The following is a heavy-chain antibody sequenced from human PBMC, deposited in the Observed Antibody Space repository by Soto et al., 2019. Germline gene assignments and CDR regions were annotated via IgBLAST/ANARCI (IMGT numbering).Heavy chain of an antibody. CDR3: ARVSGSSTRDFDY. D-gene: IGHD1-26*01. V-gene: IGHV1-2*04. Sequence: ASVKVSCKASGYTFTGYYMHWVRQAPGQGLEWMGWINPNSGGTNCAQKFQGWVTMTRDTSISTAYMELSRLRSDDTAVYYCARVSGSSTRDFDYWGQGTLATVSS. J-gene: IGHJ4*02. CDR2: INPNSGGT. CDR1: GYTFTGYY.